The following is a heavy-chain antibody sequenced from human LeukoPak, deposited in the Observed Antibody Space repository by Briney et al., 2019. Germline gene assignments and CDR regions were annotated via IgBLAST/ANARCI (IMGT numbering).Heavy chain of an antibody. Sequence: PGGSLRVSCAASGFTVSSNYMSWVRQAPGKGLEWVSVIYSGGSTYYADSVKGRFTISRDNSKNTLYLQMNSLRAEDTAVYYCARDYWSTMTPSYWGQGTLVTVSS. CDR3: ARDYWSTMTPSY. CDR2: IYSGGST. V-gene: IGHV3-66*01. CDR1: GFTVSSNY. J-gene: IGHJ4*02. D-gene: IGHD3-22*01.